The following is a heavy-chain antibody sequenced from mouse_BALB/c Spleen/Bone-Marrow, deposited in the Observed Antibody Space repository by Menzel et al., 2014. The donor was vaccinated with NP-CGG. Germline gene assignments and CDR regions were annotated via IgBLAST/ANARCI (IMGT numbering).Heavy chain of an antibody. J-gene: IGHJ4*01. Sequence: VMLVESGPGLVAPSQSLSIPCTVSGFSLTNYGVHWVRQPPGKGLEWLGVIWAGGSTNYNSAFMSRLSITKDNSKNQVFLKMNSLQTADTAMYYCARDGYYVVMDYWGQGTSVTVSS. CDR1: GFSLTNYG. V-gene: IGHV2-9*02. D-gene: IGHD2-3*01. CDR3: ARDGYYVVMDY. CDR2: IWAGGST.